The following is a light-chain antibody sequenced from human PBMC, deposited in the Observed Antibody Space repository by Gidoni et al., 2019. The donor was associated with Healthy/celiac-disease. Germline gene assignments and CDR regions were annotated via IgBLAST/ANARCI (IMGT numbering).Light chain of an antibody. Sequence: EIVLTQSTATLSLSPGERDTLSSRASQSVSSYLALYQQKPGQAHRLLIYDASNRATGLTARFSGSGSGTDFTLTISSLEPDDFAVYYCQQRSNWPPLTFGGGTKVEIK. J-gene: IGKJ4*01. CDR2: DAS. CDR3: QQRSNWPPLT. V-gene: IGKV3-11*01. CDR1: QSVSSY.